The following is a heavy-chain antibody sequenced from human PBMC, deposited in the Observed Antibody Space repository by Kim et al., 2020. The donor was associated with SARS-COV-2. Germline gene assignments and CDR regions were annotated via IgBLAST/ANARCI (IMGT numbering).Heavy chain of an antibody. Sequence: ASVKVSCKVSGYTLTELSMHWVRQAPGKGLEWMGGFDPEDGETIYAQKFQGRVTMTEDTSTDTAYMELSSLRSEDTAVYYCATGGGMGVPSWFDPWGQGTLGTVSA. V-gene: IGHV1-24*01. D-gene: IGHD1-26*01. CDR1: GYTLTELS. J-gene: IGHJ5*02. CDR3: ATGGGMGVPSWFDP. CDR2: FDPEDGET.